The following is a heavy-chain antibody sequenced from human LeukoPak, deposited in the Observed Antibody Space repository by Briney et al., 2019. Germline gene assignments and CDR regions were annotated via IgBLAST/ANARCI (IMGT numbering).Heavy chain of an antibody. CDR3: ARDDTGISAVGAY. CDR2: FYTSGNI. J-gene: IGHJ4*02. V-gene: IGHV4-4*07. CDR1: GGSISSYY. Sequence: PSETLSLTCTVSGGSISSYYWSWIRQPAGKGLEWIGRFYTSGNINYNPSLRSRVTLSVDASKNTCSLKLSSVTAADTAVYYCARDDTGISAVGAYWGQGTLVIVSS. D-gene: IGHD6-13*01.